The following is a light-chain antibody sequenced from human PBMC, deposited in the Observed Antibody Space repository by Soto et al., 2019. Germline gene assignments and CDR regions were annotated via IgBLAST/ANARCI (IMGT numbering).Light chain of an antibody. CDR1: SSDVGGYNY. Sequence: QSALTQPASVSGSPGQSITISCTGTSSDVGGYNYVSWYQQHPGKAPKLMIYDVSNRPLGVSNRFSGSKSGNTASLTISGLQAEDEADYYCSSYTSSSTLVVFVGGTKLTVL. V-gene: IGLV2-14*01. CDR3: SSYTSSSTLVV. J-gene: IGLJ2*01. CDR2: DVS.